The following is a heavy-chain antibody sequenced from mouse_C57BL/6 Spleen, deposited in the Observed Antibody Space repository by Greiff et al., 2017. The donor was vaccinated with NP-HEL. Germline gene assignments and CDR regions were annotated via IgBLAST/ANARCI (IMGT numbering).Heavy chain of an antibody. V-gene: IGHV2-5*01. Sequence: VQLQQSGPGLVQPSQSLSITCTVSGFPLTSYGVHWVRQSPGKGLEWLGVIWRGGSTDYNAAFMSRLSITKDNSKSQVFFKMNSLQADDTAIYYCAKKGTVVDWYFDVWGTGTTVTVSS. CDR3: AKKGTVVDWYFDV. CDR2: IWRGGST. D-gene: IGHD1-1*01. CDR1: GFPLTSYG. J-gene: IGHJ1*03.